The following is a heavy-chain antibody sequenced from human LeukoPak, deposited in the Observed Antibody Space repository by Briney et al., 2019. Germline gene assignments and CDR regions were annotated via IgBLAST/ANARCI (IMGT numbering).Heavy chain of an antibody. V-gene: IGHV3-23*01. CDR3: GRDWKLDY. CDR1: GFTFNKYA. J-gene: IGHJ4*02. D-gene: IGHD1-1*01. CDR2: ISDNGGDR. Sequence: PGGSLRLSCAASGFTFNKYAMSWVRQAPGKGLEWVSAISDNGGDRKYADSVKGRFTISRDNFKNTLYLHMNSLRAEDTAIYYCGRDWKLDYWGQGALVTVSS.